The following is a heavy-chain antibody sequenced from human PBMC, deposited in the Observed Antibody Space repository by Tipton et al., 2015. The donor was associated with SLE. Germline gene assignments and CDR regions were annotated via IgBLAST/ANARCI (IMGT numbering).Heavy chain of an antibody. D-gene: IGHD6-19*01. CDR2: IYYSGRT. J-gene: IGHJ6*03. Sequence: TLSLTCAVYGGSFSGYYWSWIRQPPGKGLEWIGSIYYSGRTYYNPSLKSRVTISVDTSKNQFSLRLSSVTAADTAVYYCARRAGPVAGTYYYYMDVWGKGTTVTVSS. V-gene: IGHV4-34*01. CDR1: GGSFSGYY. CDR3: ARRAGPVAGTYYYYMDV.